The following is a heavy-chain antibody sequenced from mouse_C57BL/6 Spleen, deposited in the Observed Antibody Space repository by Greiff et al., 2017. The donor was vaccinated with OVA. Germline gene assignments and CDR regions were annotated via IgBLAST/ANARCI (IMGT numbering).Heavy chain of an antibody. J-gene: IGHJ3*01. CDR3: VRGGYYYGSSSPWFAY. CDR2: IRSKSNNYAT. Sequence: EVMLVESGGGLVQPKGSLKLSCAASGFSFNTYAMNWVRQAPGKGLEWVARIRSKSNNYATYYADSVKDRFTISRDDSESMLYLQMNNLKTEDTAMYYCVRGGYYYGSSSPWFAYWGQGTLVTVSA. V-gene: IGHV10-1*01. CDR1: GFSFNTYA. D-gene: IGHD1-1*01.